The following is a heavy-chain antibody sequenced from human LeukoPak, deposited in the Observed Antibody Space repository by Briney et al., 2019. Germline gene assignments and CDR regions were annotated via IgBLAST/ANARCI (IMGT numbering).Heavy chain of an antibody. CDR1: GFTFSSYA. CDR2: ISGSGGST. V-gene: IGHV3-23*01. J-gene: IGHJ3*02. Sequence: PGGSLRLSCAASGFTFSSYAMSWVRQAPGKGLEWVSAISGSGGSTYYADSVKGRFTISRDNSKNTLYLQMNSLRAEDTAVYYCAKNPSRSGYYVGDAFDIWGQGTMVTVSS. D-gene: IGHD3-3*01. CDR3: AKNPSRSGYYVGDAFDI.